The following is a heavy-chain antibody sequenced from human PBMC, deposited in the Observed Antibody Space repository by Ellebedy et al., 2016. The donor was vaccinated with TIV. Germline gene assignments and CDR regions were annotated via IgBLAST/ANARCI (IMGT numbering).Heavy chain of an antibody. D-gene: IGHD1-26*01. CDR1: GRTFSSHS. J-gene: IGHJ6*02. CDR2: ISSSSTTI. V-gene: IGHV3-48*02. CDR3: ARDRRWELPSDAMDV. Sequence: PGGSLRLSCAAPGRTFSSHSMHRVRQAPGTGLEWFSYISSSSTTIYYADSVKGRFTISRYNAKNSLYLQMNSLRDEDTAVYYCARDRRWELPSDAMDVWGQGTTVIVSS.